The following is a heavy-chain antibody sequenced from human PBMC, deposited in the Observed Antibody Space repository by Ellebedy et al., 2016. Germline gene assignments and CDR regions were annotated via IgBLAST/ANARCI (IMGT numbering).Heavy chain of an antibody. CDR2: IYYSGYT. Sequence: SETLSLXXTVSGGSISSGTYSGGWIRQTPGKGLEWIGNIYYSGYTYYNPSLKTRVTISIDTSKNQFSLILTSVTTADTAVYYCARESAGDHRNNWFDPWGQGTLVTVSS. CDR3: ARESAGDHRNNWFDP. J-gene: IGHJ5*02. V-gene: IGHV4-39*07. D-gene: IGHD3-22*01. CDR1: GGSISSGTYS.